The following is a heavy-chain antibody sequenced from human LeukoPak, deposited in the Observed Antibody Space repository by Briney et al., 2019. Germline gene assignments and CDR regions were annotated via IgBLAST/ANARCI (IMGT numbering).Heavy chain of an antibody. D-gene: IGHD3-22*01. CDR2: ISGSGGST. Sequence: GGSLRLSCAASGFTFSSHGMSWVRQAPGKGLEWVSAISGSGGSTYYADSVKGRFTISRDNSKNTLYLQMNSLRAEDTAVYYCAKDKYYYDSSGYPGPFDYWGQGTLVTVSS. CDR3: AKDKYYYDSSGYPGPFDY. CDR1: GFTFSSHG. J-gene: IGHJ4*02. V-gene: IGHV3-23*01.